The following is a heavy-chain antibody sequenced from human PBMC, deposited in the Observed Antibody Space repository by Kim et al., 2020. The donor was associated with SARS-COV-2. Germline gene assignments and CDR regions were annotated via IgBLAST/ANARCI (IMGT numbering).Heavy chain of an antibody. CDR1: GDSVSSNSAA. CDR3: AIGEQWLVPPLYYYVMDV. CDR2: TYYRSKWYN. V-gene: IGHV6-1*01. Sequence: SQTLSLTCAISGDSVSSNSAAWNWMRQSPSRGLECLGRTYYRSKWYNDYAVSVKSRITMNPDTSKNQFSLQLNSVTPEDTAVYYCAIGEQWLVPPLYYYVMDVWGQGTTVTVSS. D-gene: IGHD6-19*01. J-gene: IGHJ6*02.